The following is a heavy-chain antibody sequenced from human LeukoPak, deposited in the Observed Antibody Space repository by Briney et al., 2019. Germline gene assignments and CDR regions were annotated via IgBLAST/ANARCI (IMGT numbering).Heavy chain of an antibody. J-gene: IGHJ4*02. D-gene: IGHD3-10*01. CDR1: GFTFSSYS. Sequence: GGSLRLSCAASGFTFSSYSMNWVRQAPGKGLGWVSSISSSSSYIYYADSVKGRFTISRDNAKNSLYLQMNSLRAEDTAVYYCARYGSGSPGYWGQGTLVTVSS. CDR2: ISSSSSYI. CDR3: ARYGSGSPGY. V-gene: IGHV3-21*01.